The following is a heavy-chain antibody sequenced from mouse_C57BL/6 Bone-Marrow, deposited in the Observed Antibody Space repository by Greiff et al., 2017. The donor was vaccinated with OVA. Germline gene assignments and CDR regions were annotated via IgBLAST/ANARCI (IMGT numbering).Heavy chain of an antibody. V-gene: IGHV1-55*01. J-gene: IGHJ4*01. CDR1: GFNIKNTY. CDR3: ARGRGYYYAMDY. CDR2: IYPGSGST. Sequence: QVQLQQSVAELVRPGASVKLSCTASGFNIKNTYMHWVKQRPGQGLEWIGDIYPGSGSTNYNEKFKSKATLTVDTSSSTAYMQLSSLTSEDSAVYYCARGRGYYYAMDYWGQGTSVTVSS.